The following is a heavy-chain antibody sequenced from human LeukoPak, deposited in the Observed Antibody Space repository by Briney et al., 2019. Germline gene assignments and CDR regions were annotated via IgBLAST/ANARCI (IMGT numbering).Heavy chain of an antibody. CDR1: GFTFSSYG. D-gene: IGHD3-22*01. J-gene: IGHJ4*02. CDR3: AREGRFHYDSSGYGDDY. V-gene: IGHV3-23*01. Sequence: GGTLRLSCAASGFTFSSYGMSWVRQAPGKGLEWVSAISGSGGSTYYADSVKGRFTISRDNSKNTLYLQMNSLRAEDTAVYYCAREGRFHYDSSGYGDDYWGQGTLVTVSS. CDR2: ISGSGGST.